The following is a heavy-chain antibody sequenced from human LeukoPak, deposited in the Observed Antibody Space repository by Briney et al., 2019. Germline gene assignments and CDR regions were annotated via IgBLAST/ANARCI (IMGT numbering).Heavy chain of an antibody. Sequence: SETLSLTCAVYGGSFSGYFWSWIRQPPGKGLEWIGEIKHSGSTNYSPSLNSRVSISIDASRNQFSLKLSSVTAADTAVYYCARLYSYGYYFDYWGQGTLVTVSS. CDR2: IKHSGST. J-gene: IGHJ4*02. CDR1: GGSFSGYF. D-gene: IGHD5-18*01. CDR3: ARLYSYGYYFDY. V-gene: IGHV4-34*01.